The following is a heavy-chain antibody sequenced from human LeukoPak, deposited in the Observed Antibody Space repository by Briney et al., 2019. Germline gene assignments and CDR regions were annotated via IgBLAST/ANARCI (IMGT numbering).Heavy chain of an antibody. J-gene: IGHJ6*03. CDR1: SGSISTSNYY. V-gene: IGHV4-39*07. Sequence: KASETLSLTCTVSSGSISTSNYYWGWVRQPPGKALEWIGNIFYSGSAYYSPSLKSRVTISLDTSRNQFSLKLSSVTAADTAMYYCARPKPSGLGYYMDVWGKGTTVTVSS. CDR3: ARPKPSGLGYYMDV. CDR2: IFYSGSA. D-gene: IGHD3-10*01.